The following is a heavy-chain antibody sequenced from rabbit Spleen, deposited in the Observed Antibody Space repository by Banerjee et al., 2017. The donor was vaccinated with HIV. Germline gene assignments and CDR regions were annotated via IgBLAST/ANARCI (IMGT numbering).Heavy chain of an antibody. CDR1: GFSFSDRDV. V-gene: IGHV1S45*01. J-gene: IGHJ4*01. Sequence: QEQLEESGGGLVKPEGSLTLTCKATGFSFSDRDVMCWVRQAPGKGLEWIAWIDSSSGQTHYASWAKGRFTVSKTSSTTVTLQMTSLTAADTATYFCARNYNLWGPGTLVTVS. CDR3: ARNYNL. CDR2: IDSSSGQT.